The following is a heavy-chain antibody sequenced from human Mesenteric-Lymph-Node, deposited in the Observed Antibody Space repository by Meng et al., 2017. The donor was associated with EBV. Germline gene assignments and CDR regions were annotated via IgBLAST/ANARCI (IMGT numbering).Heavy chain of an antibody. J-gene: IGHJ4*02. CDR3: ARQYGSSFDY. Sequence: QVQLQGAGPGLVRPSGTLSLICTVSSDSISSTSYHWGWIRQPPGKGLECIGSIYYSGTTYFNPSLESRVSISVDTSKKQFSLRLTSVTAADTAVYYCARQYGSSFDYWGQGTLVTVSS. D-gene: IGHD3-10*01. CDR1: SDSISSTSYH. CDR2: IYYSGTT. V-gene: IGHV4-39*01.